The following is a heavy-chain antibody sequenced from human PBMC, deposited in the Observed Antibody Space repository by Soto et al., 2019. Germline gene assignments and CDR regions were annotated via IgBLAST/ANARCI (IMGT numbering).Heavy chain of an antibody. CDR1: GFTFRNNV. J-gene: IGHJ6*02. CDR2: ITGSGRDT. Sequence: GGSLRLSCAASGFTFRNNVLSWVRQAPGKGLDWVSGITGSGRDTYYADSVKDRFTISRDNSKNMVFLQMNSLRAEDTAVYYCAKELVYRYYYYGMDVWGQGTTVTVSS. CDR3: AKELVYRYYYYGMDV. D-gene: IGHD2-2*01. V-gene: IGHV3-23*01.